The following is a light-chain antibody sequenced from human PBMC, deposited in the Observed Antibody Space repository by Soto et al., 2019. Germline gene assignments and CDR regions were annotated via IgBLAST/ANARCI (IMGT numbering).Light chain of an antibody. V-gene: IGLV1-44*01. Sequence: QSALTNPPLASGTPGQRVSISGSGSSSNIGIYTVNLYQQLAGAASKVLIYTNNQRPSGVPCRFSGSMTGTSASLAISGLNSEDETDYYCAACDDSLHGVVFGGGTKITVL. CDR1: SSNIGIYT. CDR2: TNN. J-gene: IGLJ2*01. CDR3: AACDDSLHGVV.